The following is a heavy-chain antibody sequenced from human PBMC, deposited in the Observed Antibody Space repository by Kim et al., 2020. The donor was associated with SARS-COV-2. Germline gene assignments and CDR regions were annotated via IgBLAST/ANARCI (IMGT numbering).Heavy chain of an antibody. J-gene: IGHJ6*02. V-gene: IGHV1-69*04. CDR1: GGTFSSYA. D-gene: IGHD3-3*01. CDR2: IIPILGIA. CDR3: ARGHPGSFLDWLSPGSYYYYGMDV. Sequence: SVKVSCKASGGTFSSYAISWVRQAPGQGLEWMGRIIPILGIANYAQKFQGRVTITADKSTSTAYMELSSLRSEDTAVYYCARGHPGSFLDWLSPGSYYYYGMDVWGQGTTVTVSS.